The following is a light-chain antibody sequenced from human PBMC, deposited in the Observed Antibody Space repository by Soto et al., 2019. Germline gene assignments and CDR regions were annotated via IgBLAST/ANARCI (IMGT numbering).Light chain of an antibody. CDR2: EAS. Sequence: DIYMSQSPSTLSASVGERVTITCRASQYISRWVAWYQQKPGKAPKLLIYEASSLESGVSSRFSGSGSETEFALTISSLQPDDFAIYYCQNYQGYPFTFGPVTKVDSK. CDR3: QNYQGYPFT. V-gene: IGKV1-5*01. J-gene: IGKJ3*01. CDR1: QYISRW.